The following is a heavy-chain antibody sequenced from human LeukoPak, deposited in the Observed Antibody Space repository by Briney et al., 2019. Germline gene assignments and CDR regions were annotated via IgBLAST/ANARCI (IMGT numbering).Heavy chain of an antibody. CDR2: IGGSGDKT. J-gene: IGHJ4*02. V-gene: IGHV3-23*01. CDR1: GFTFNRNA. D-gene: IGHD6-19*01. Sequence: SGGSLRLSCAASGFTFNRNAISWVHQAPGKGLEWVSTIGGSGDKTFYADSVKGRFTISRDNSKNMVHLQMNSLTGEDTALYYCVRRGDASSGWGDHDFWGQGALVTVSS. CDR3: VRRGDASSGWGDHDF.